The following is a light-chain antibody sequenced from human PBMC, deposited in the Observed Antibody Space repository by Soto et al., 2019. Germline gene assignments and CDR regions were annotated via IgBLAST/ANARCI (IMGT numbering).Light chain of an antibody. CDR3: SSYTSSSTLI. J-gene: IGLJ2*01. CDR1: SSDVGGYNY. V-gene: IGLV2-14*03. CDR2: GVT. Sequence: QSALTQPASVSGSPGQSITISCTGTSSDVGGYNYVSWYQQYPGKAPKLMIYGVTNRPSGVSNRFSGSKSGNTASLIISGLQAEDEADYYCSSYTSSSTLIFGGGTKVTVL.